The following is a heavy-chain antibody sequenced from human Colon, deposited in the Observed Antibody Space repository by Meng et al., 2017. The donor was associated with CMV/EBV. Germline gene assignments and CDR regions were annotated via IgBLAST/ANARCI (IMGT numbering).Heavy chain of an antibody. CDR2: YIPIEDRG. V-gene: IGHV1-69*04. J-gene: IGHJ4*02. Sequence: SVKVSCKSSGGTFINYVIDWVRQAPGQGLEWMGRYIPIEDRGKSAQKFQDRLTIPADKSASTAHLELSSLRSDDTAIYYCARGPRGFGEYYLDSWGPGMEVTVSS. D-gene: IGHD3-10*01. CDR3: ARGPRGFGEYYLDS. CDR1: GGTFINYV.